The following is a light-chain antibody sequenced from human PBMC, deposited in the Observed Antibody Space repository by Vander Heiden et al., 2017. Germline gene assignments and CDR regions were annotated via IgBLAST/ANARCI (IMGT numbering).Light chain of an antibody. CDR1: TGAVTSGHY. J-gene: IGLJ2*01. CDR3: LLSYDDAVV. CDR2: DTT. V-gene: IGLV7-46*01. Sequence: QAVVTQEPSLPVSPGGTVTPTCGSSTGAVTSGHYPYWFQQKPGQAPRTLIYDTTNRQSWTPARFSGSLLGGRAALTLSGAQPEDEAEYYCLLSYDDAVVFGGGTKLTVL.